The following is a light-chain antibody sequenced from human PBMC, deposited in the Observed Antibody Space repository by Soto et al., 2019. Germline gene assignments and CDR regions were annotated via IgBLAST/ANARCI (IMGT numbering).Light chain of an antibody. J-gene: IGKJ5*01. CDR3: QQYYSYPTT. CDR2: KAS. CDR1: QTISSW. Sequence: DIQMTQSPSTLSGSVGDRVTITCRASQTISSWLAWYQQKPGKAPKLLIYKASTLKSGVPSRFRGSGSGTDFTLTISCLQSEDFETYYCQQYYSYPTTFGQGTRLEIK. V-gene: IGKV1-5*03.